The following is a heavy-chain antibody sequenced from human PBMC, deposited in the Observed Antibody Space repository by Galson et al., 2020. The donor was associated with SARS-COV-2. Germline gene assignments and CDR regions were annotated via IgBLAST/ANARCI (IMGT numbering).Heavy chain of an antibody. J-gene: IGHJ4*02. CDR2: IYPVDSDT. CDR3: ARFLVAPTYSFDS. CDR1: GYSFTTYW. V-gene: IGHV5-51*01. Sequence: GESLKISCKGSGYSFTTYWIGWVRQMPGKGLEWMGIIYPVDSDTRYSPSFQGQVTLSADKSISTAYLQWSSLKASDTAIYYCARFLVAPTYSFDSWGQGTLVSVSS. D-gene: IGHD5-12*01.